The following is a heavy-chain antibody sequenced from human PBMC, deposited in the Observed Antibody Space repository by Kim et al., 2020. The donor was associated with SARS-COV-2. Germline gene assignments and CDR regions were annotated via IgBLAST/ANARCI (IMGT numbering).Heavy chain of an antibody. CDR3: ARDVLVVVAAIASYGMDV. Sequence: SVKVSCKASGYTFTSYYMHWVRQAPGQGLEWMGIINPSGGSTSYAQKFQGRVTMTRDTSTSTVYMELSSLRSEDTAVYYCARDVLVVVAAIASYGMDVWGQGTTVTVSS. CDR1: GYTFTSYY. D-gene: IGHD2-15*01. J-gene: IGHJ6*02. V-gene: IGHV1-46*01. CDR2: INPSGGST.